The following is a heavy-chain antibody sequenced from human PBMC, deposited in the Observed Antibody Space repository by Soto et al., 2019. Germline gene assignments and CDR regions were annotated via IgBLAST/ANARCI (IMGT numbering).Heavy chain of an antibody. CDR1: GYSINSGYY. CDR2: VFHSGTT. J-gene: IGHJ4*02. V-gene: IGHV4-38-2*02. Sequence: SEPLSLPCSVSGYSINSGYYWGWIRQSPGKGLEWIGSVFHSGTTYSTPSLKTRLTISVDTSKNQFSLDLNAVTAADTAVYYCVRDFGDLHDFWSGSDYWGQGIPVTVSS. CDR3: VRDFGDLHDFWSGSDY. D-gene: IGHD3-3*01.